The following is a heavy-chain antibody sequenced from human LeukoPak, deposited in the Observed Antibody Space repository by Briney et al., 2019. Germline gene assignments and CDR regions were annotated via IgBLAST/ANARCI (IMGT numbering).Heavy chain of an antibody. J-gene: IGHJ6*02. D-gene: IGHD6-13*01. CDR3: ARGAGYSSSWYWGDYYYGMDV. CDR2: IIPIFGTA. Sequence: ASVKVSCKPSGGTFSSYAISWVRQAPGQGLEWMGGIIPIFGTANYAQKFQGRVTITADESTSTAYMELSSLRSEDTAVYYCARGAGYSSSWYWGDYYYGMDVWGQGTTVTVSS. V-gene: IGHV1-69*13. CDR1: GGTFSSYA.